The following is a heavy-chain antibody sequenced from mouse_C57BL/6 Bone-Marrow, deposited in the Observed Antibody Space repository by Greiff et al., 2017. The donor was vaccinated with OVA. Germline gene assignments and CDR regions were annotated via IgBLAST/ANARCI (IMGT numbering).Heavy chain of an antibody. CDR1: GYTFTGYW. J-gene: IGHJ3*01. V-gene: IGHV1-9*01. D-gene: IGHD1-1*01. Sequence: QVQLQQSGAELMKPGASVKLSCKATGYTFTGYWIEWVKQRPGHGLEWIGEILPGSGSTNYNEKFKGKATFTADTSSNTAYMQLSSLTTEDSAIYYCARRGLYYGSSPPWFAYWGQGTLVTVSA. CDR3: ARRGLYYGSSPPWFAY. CDR2: ILPGSGST.